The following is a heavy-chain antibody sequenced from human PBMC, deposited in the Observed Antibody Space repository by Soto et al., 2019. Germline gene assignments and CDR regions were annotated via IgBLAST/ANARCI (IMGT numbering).Heavy chain of an antibody. Sequence: GSLRLSCAASGFTFSSYAMSWVRQAPGKGLEWVSAISGSGGSTYYADSVKGRFTISRDNSKNTLYLQMNSLRAEDTAVYYCAKDQGSYGDYPYYYYMDVWGKGTTVTVSS. CDR3: AKDQGSYGDYPYYYYMDV. CDR1: GFTFSSYA. J-gene: IGHJ6*03. CDR2: ISGSGGST. V-gene: IGHV3-23*01. D-gene: IGHD4-17*01.